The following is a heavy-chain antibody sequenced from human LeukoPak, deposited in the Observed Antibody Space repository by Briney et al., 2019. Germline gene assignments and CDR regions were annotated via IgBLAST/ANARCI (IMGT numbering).Heavy chain of an antibody. CDR3: ARAYGGNPAWDY. Sequence: PSETLSLTCTVSGGPFSSGDYYWSWIRQRPGKGLEWVACIHHSGSTYYSPSLKSRVTISVDTSKNQCSLKVSSLTAADTAVYYCARAYGGNPAWDYWGQGTLVTVSS. V-gene: IGHV4-31*03. CDR2: IHHSGST. D-gene: IGHD4-23*01. J-gene: IGHJ4*02. CDR1: GGPFSSGDYY.